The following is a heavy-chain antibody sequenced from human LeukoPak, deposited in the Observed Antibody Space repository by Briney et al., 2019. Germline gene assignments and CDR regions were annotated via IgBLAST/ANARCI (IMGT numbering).Heavy chain of an antibody. J-gene: IGHJ4*02. D-gene: IGHD2-2*01. CDR2: ISGSGGRP. V-gene: IGHV3-23*01. Sequence: PGGSLRLSCVASGFTFSSCAMSWVRQAPGKGLEWVSAISGSGGRPYYADSVKGRFTISRDNSKNTLYLQMNSLRAEDTAVYYCARHPEPGYCSSTSCHESYFDYWGQGTLVTVSS. CDR1: GFTFSSCA. CDR3: ARHPEPGYCSSTSCHESYFDY.